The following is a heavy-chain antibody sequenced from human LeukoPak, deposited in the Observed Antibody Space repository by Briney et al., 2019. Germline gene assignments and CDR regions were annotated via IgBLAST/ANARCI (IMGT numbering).Heavy chain of an antibody. V-gene: IGHV3-74*01. CDR2: IYSDGSNT. J-gene: IGHJ6*02. CDR1: GFTFSAYW. Sequence: GGSLRLSCAASGFTFSAYWMHWVRQPPGKVLVWVSRIYSDGSNTIYADSVKGRFTISRDNAKNTLYLQMNSLRAEDTAVYYCARDSRYTMDVWGQGTTVTVSS. D-gene: IGHD3-16*02. CDR3: ARDSRYTMDV.